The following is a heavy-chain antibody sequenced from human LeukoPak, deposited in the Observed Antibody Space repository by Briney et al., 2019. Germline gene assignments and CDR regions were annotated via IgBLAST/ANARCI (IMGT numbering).Heavy chain of an antibody. Sequence: SQTLSLTCTVSGGSISSGGYYWSWIRQHPGKGLEWIGYIYYSGSTYYNPSLKSRVTISVDTSKNQFSLKLSSVTAADTAVYYCARATYSSGWYTGIDYWGLGTLVTVSS. V-gene: IGHV4-31*03. CDR2: IYYSGST. CDR1: GGSISSGGYY. CDR3: ARATYSSGWYTGIDY. J-gene: IGHJ4*02. D-gene: IGHD6-19*01.